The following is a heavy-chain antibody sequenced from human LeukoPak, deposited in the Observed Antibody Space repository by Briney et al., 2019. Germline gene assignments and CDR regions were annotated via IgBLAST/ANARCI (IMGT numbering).Heavy chain of an antibody. Sequence: RGSLRLSCAASGFTFSSYAMSWVRQPPGKGLEWVSAISGSGGSTYYADSVKGRFTISRDNSKNTLYLQMNSLRAEDTAVYYCAKDRSGYDLDHFDYWGQGTLVTVSS. J-gene: IGHJ4*02. CDR3: AKDRSGYDLDHFDY. V-gene: IGHV3-23*01. CDR1: GFTFSSYA. D-gene: IGHD5-12*01. CDR2: ISGSGGST.